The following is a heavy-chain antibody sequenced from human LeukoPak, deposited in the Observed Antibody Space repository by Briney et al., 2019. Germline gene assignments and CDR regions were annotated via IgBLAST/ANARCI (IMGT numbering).Heavy chain of an antibody. CDR1: GFTFSSYA. J-gene: IGHJ4*02. Sequence: GGSLRLSCAASGFTFSSYAMSWVRQAPGKGLEWVSAISGSGGSTYYADSVKGRFTISRDNAKNSLYLQMNSLRAEDTAVYYCAREFSSSWPALDYWGQGTLVTVSS. V-gene: IGHV3-23*01. D-gene: IGHD6-13*01. CDR2: ISGSGGST. CDR3: AREFSSSWPALDY.